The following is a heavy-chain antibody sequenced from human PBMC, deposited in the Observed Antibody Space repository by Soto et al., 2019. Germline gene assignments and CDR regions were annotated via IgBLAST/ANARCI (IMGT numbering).Heavy chain of an antibody. D-gene: IGHD6-13*01. J-gene: IGHJ3*02. CDR3: ASTRIAAAVTDAFDI. V-gene: IGHV1-18*01. CDR2: ISAYNGNT. CDR1: GYTFTSYG. Sequence: ASLKVSCKASGYTFTSYGISWVRQAPGQGLEWMGWISAYNGNTNYAQKLQGRVTMTTDTSTSTAYMELRSLRSDDTAVYYCASTRIAAAVTDAFDIWGQGTMVTVSS.